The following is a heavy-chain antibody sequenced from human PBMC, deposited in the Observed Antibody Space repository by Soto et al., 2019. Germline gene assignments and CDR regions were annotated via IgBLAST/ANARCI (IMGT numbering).Heavy chain of an antibody. Sequence: PSETLSLTCTVSGGSISSGGYYWSWIRQHPGKGLEWIGYIYYSGSTYYNPSLKSRVTISVDTSKNQFSLKLSSVTAADTAVYYCARQGSSGSGFDPWGQGXLVTVSS. D-gene: IGHD6-6*01. J-gene: IGHJ5*02. CDR1: GGSISSGGYY. CDR2: IYYSGST. V-gene: IGHV4-31*03. CDR3: ARQGSSGSGFDP.